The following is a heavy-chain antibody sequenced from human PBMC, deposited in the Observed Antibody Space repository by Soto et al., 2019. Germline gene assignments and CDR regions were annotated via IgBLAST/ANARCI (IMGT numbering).Heavy chain of an antibody. Sequence: QVQLQESGPGLVKPSKTLSLTCTVSGGSISSGGYYWSWIRQHPGKGLEWIGYIYYSGSTYYNPSLKSRVTISVDTSKNQFSLKLSSVTAADTAVYYCARTHGSGSYDYYYGMDVWGQGTTVTVSS. D-gene: IGHD3-10*01. CDR3: ARTHGSGSYDYYYGMDV. CDR1: GGSISSGGYY. CDR2: IYYSGST. J-gene: IGHJ6*02. V-gene: IGHV4-31*03.